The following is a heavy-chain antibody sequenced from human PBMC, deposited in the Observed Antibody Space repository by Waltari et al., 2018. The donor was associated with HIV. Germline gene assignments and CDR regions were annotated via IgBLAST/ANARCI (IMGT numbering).Heavy chain of an antibody. CDR1: GYTFTGYY. J-gene: IGHJ4*02. D-gene: IGHD3-22*01. Sequence: VQLVQSGAEVKKPGASVKVSCKASGYTFTGYYMHWVRQAPGQGLEWMGRINPNSGGTNYAQKFQGRVTMTRDTSISTAYMELSRLRSDDTAVYYCARIHQAHRYYYDSSGYSVYFDYWGQGTLVTVSS. CDR2: INPNSGGT. CDR3: ARIHQAHRYYYDSSGYSVYFDY. V-gene: IGHV1-2*06.